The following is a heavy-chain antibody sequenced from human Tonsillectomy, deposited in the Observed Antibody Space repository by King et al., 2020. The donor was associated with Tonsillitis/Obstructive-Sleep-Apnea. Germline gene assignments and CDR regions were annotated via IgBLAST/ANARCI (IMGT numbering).Heavy chain of an antibody. CDR3: AREYCSSTSCRNWFDP. CDR2: IYSGGST. V-gene: IGHV3-53*01. CDR1: GFTFSSNY. D-gene: IGHD2-2*01. Sequence: VQLVESGGGLIQPGGSLRLSCAASGFTFSSNYMSWVRQAPGKGLEWVSVIYSGGSTYYADSVTGRFTISRDNSKNTLYLQMNSLRAEDTAVYYCAREYCSSTSCRNWFDPWGQGTLVTVSS. J-gene: IGHJ5*02.